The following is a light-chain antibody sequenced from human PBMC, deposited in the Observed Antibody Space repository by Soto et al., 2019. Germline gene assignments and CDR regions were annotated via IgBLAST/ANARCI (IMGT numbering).Light chain of an antibody. CDR1: SSDVGGYNY. J-gene: IGLJ3*02. V-gene: IGLV2-14*01. Sequence: QSALTQPASVSGSPGQSITISCTGTSSDVGGYNYVSWYQQHPGKAPKLMIYEVSNRPSGVSNRFSGSKSGNTAFLTISGLQAEDEADYYCSSYTSSSWVFGGGTKLTVL. CDR3: SSYTSSSWV. CDR2: EVS.